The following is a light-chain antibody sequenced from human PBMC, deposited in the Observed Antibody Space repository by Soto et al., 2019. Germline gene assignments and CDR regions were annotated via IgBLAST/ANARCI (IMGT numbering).Light chain of an antibody. V-gene: IGKV3-15*01. CDR2: GAS. CDR3: QQYNNWPET. CDR1: QSVSSN. Sequence: IVMKQSPATLSVSPGERATLSCRASQSVSSNLAWYQQKPGQAPRLLIYGASTRATDVPARFSGSGSGTEFTLTISSLQSEDFAVYYCQQYNNWPETFGQGTKVDIK. J-gene: IGKJ1*01.